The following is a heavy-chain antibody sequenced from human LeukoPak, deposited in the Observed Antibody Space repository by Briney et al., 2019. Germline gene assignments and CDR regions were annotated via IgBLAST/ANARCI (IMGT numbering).Heavy chain of an antibody. D-gene: IGHD5-18*01. CDR3: SRGKYTAAFDI. CDR2: ISGSGGST. CDR1: GFTFSSYA. J-gene: IGHJ3*02. Sequence: GGSLRLSCAASGFTFSSYAMSWVRQAPGKGLEWVSAISGSGGSTYYADSVKGRFTISRDNSKNTLYLQMTSLRAGDTAVFYCSRGKYTAAFDIWGQGTMVTVSS. V-gene: IGHV3-23*01.